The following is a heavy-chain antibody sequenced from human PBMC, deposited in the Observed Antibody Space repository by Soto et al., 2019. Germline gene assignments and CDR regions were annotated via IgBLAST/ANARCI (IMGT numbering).Heavy chain of an antibody. Sequence: QVQLQESGPGLVKPSETLSLSCTVSGGSISSYYWSWFRQAPGQRMEWIGYVHHRWVSSYNPSLHSRDPISIDTSQSQFSLNVTSVTATDPGVYYCARPGFGPLHGLVDVWGQGTTVTVSS. CDR3: ARPGFGPLHGLVDV. CDR1: GGSISSYY. D-gene: IGHD3-10*01. V-gene: IGHV4-59*08. CDR2: VHHRWVS. J-gene: IGHJ6*02.